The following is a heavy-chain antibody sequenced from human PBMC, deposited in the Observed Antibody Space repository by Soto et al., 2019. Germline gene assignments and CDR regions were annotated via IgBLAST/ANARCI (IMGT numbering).Heavy chain of an antibody. CDR2: ISDSGGST. V-gene: IGHV3-23*01. Sequence: EVQLLESGGGVVQPGGSLRLSCAASGFTFSSYAMSWVRQAPGKGLEWVAGISDSGGSTYYADSVKGRFTISRDNSKNPRYLQMTSLRAGETAVNYCANVCGGTGYSRFHSWGRGTLVTVSS. D-gene: IGHD2-21*01. CDR1: GFTFSSYA. CDR3: ANVCGGTGYSRFHS. J-gene: IGHJ4*02.